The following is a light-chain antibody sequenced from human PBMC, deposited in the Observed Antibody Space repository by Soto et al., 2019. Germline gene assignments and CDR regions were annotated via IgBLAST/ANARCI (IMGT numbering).Light chain of an antibody. J-gene: IGKJ5*01. V-gene: IGKV3-11*01. CDR2: DTS. Sequence: IVLTQSAATLSLSPGERATLSCRSSQSVSSYLAWYQPKLGLSPRLLIHDTSNRATGVPARFSGSGSGTDFTLTISSLEPEDFGVYYCQQRGSWPPTFGQGTRLEI. CDR3: QQRGSWPPT. CDR1: QSVSSY.